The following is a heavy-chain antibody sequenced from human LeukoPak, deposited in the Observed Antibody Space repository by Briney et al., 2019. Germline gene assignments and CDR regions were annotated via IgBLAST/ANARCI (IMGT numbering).Heavy chain of an antibody. D-gene: IGHD4-17*01. Sequence: ASVKVSCKASGGTFSSYAISWVRQAPGQGLEWMGRFIPILGIANYAQKFQGRVTITADKSTSTAYMELSSLRSEDTAVYYCAARGYGDYDYWGQGTLVTVSS. CDR2: FIPILGIA. J-gene: IGHJ4*02. V-gene: IGHV1-69*04. CDR3: AARGYGDYDY. CDR1: GGTFSSYA.